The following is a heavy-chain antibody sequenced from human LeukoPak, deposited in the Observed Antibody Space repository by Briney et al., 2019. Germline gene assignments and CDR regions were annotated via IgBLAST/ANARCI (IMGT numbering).Heavy chain of an antibody. V-gene: IGHV3-23*01. Sequence: GGSLRLSCAASGFAFSSYAMSWVRQTPGKGLDWVSAISGGGGRTYYADSVKGRLTISRDNSKDTLYMQMNSLRAEDTDVYYCAKDKRGGPYGVDYWGQGTLVTVSS. CDR1: GFAFSSYA. CDR2: ISGGGGRT. J-gene: IGHJ4*02. CDR3: AKDKRGGPYGVDY. D-gene: IGHD2-8*01.